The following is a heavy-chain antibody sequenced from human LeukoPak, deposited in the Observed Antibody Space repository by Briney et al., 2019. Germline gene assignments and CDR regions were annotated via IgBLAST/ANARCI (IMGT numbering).Heavy chain of an antibody. D-gene: IGHD1-1*01. CDR2: ISSSSSYI. CDR3: ASLWQLERRYYFDY. Sequence: GGSLRLSCAASEFTFSSYSMNWVRQAPGKGLEWVSSISSSSSYIYYADSVKGRFTISRDNAKNSLYLQMNSLRAEDTAVYYCASLWQLERRYYFDYWGQGTLVTVSS. J-gene: IGHJ4*02. V-gene: IGHV3-21*01. CDR1: EFTFSSYS.